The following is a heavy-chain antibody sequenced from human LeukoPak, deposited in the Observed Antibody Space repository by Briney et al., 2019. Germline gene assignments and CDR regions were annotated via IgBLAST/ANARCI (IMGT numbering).Heavy chain of an antibody. CDR3: ASLEDSSGYYPYDAFDI. CDR2: ISWNSGSI. V-gene: IGHV3-9*01. J-gene: IGHJ3*02. Sequence: PGRSLRLSCAASGFAFDDYAMHWVRQAPGKGLEWVSGISWNSGSIGYADSVKGRFTISRDNAKNSLYLQMNSLRAEDTALYYCASLEDSSGYYPYDAFDIWGQGTMVTVSS. D-gene: IGHD3-22*01. CDR1: GFAFDDYA.